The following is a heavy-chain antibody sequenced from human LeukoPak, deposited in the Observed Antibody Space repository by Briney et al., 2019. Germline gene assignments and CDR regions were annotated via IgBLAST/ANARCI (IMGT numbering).Heavy chain of an antibody. D-gene: IGHD3-22*01. Sequence: ASVKVSCKASGYTFTGYYVHWVRQAPGQGLEWMGWINPNSGGTNYAQKFQGRVTMTSDTSISTAYMELSRLRSDDTAVYYCARGDSTYYYDCSGYNPMGYWGQGTLVTVSS. J-gene: IGHJ4*02. V-gene: IGHV1-2*02. CDR2: INPNSGGT. CDR1: GYTFTGYY. CDR3: ARGDSTYYYDCSGYNPMGY.